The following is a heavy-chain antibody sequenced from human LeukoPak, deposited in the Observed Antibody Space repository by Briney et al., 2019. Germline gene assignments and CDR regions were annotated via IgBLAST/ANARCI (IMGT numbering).Heavy chain of an antibody. CDR1: GFTFSSYA. Sequence: GGSLRLSCAASGFTFSSYAMSWVRQAPGKGLEWVSAISGSGGSTYYADSVKGRFTISRDNSKNTLYLQMNSLRAEDTAVYYCARALGYCSGGSCSTWGQGTLVTVSS. J-gene: IGHJ4*02. D-gene: IGHD2-15*01. CDR2: ISGSGGST. CDR3: ARALGYCSGGSCST. V-gene: IGHV3-23*01.